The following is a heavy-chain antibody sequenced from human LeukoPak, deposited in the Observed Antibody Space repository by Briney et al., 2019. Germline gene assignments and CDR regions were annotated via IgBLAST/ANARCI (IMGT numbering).Heavy chain of an antibody. CDR1: GFTFSDYY. Sequence: GGSLRLSCAASGFTFSDYYMGWIRQAPGKGLEWVSYISNRGNNIYYADSVKGRFTISRDNAKNSLYLQMNSLRAEDTAVYYCARGGERAGINYYYYYYMDVWGKGTTVTISS. CDR3: ARGGERAGINYYYYYYMDV. V-gene: IGHV3-11*04. J-gene: IGHJ6*03. CDR2: ISNRGNNI. D-gene: IGHD6-19*01.